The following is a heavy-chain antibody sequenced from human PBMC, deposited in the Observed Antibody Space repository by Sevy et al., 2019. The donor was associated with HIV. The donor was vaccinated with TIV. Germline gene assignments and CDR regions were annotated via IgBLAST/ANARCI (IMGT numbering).Heavy chain of an antibody. CDR1: GFTFSSYG. D-gene: IGHD3-9*01. CDR2: ISYDGSNK. J-gene: IGHJ4*02. CDR3: AKTEVLRYFDWFSSGLGQIDY. Sequence: GGSLRLSCAASGFTFSSYGMHWVRQAPGKGLEWVAVISYDGSNKYYADSVKGRFTIARDNSKNTLYLQMNSLRAEDTAVYYCAKTEVLRYFDWFSSGLGQIDYWGQGTLVTVSS. V-gene: IGHV3-30*18.